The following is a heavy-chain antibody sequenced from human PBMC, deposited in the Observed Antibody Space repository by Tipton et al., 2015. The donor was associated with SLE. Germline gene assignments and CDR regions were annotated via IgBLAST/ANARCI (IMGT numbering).Heavy chain of an antibody. V-gene: IGHV5-51*03. CDR3: ARLISTTTVVTHFDY. Sequence: VQLVQSGAEVKKPGESLKISCKGSGYSFTSYWIGWVRQMPGKGLEWMGIIHPGDSDTSYSPSFQGQVTLSADKSISTAYLQWSSLKASDTAMYYCARLISTTTVVTHFDYWGQGTLVTVSS. CDR1: GYSFTSYW. J-gene: IGHJ4*02. D-gene: IGHD4-23*01. CDR2: IHPGDSDT.